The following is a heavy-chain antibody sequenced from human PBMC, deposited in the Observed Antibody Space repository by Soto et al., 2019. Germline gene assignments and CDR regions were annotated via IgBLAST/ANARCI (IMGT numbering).Heavy chain of an antibody. V-gene: IGHV3-33*01. J-gene: IGHJ4*02. D-gene: IGHD4-17*01. CDR3: ARVPTVTPVFFDY. CDR1: GFTFSSYG. CDR2: IWYDGSNK. Sequence: QVQLVESGGGVVQPGRSLRLSCAASGFTFSSYGMHWVRQAPGKGLEWVAAIWYDGSNKYYADSVKGRFTISRDNSKNTLYLQMNSLRAEDTAVYYCARVPTVTPVFFDYWGQGTLVTVSS.